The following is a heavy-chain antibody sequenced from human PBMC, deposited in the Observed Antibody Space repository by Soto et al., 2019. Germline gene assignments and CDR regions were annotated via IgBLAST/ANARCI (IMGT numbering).Heavy chain of an antibody. CDR3: ARILWVNWGRDPYWYFDL. D-gene: IGHD7-27*01. CDR2: IFSNDEK. V-gene: IGHV2-26*01. J-gene: IGHJ2*01. Sequence: QVTLKESGPVLVKPTETLTLTCAVSGFSLSNAGLGVSWIRQPPGKALEWLAHIFSNDEKAYSTSLKSSLTISKDTSKSQVVLTMTNVDPVDTGTYYCARILWVNWGRDPYWYFDLWGRGTPVTVSS. CDR1: GFSLSNAGLG.